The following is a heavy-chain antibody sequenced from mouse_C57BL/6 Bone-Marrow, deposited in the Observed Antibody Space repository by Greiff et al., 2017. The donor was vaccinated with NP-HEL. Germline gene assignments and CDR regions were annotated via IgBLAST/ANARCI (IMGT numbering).Heavy chain of an antibody. J-gene: IGHJ2*03. CDR1: GYTFTSYW. CDR3: AREIYYGSSQYYFDY. CDR2: IDPSDSDT. D-gene: IGHD1-1*01. V-gene: IGHV1-52*01. Sequence: QVQLQQPGAELVRPGSSVKLSCKASGYTFTSYWMHWVQQRPIQGLEWIGNIDPSDSDTHYNDKVKDKATLTVDKSSSTAYMQLSSLTSEDSAVYYCAREIYYGSSQYYFDYWGQGTSLTVSA.